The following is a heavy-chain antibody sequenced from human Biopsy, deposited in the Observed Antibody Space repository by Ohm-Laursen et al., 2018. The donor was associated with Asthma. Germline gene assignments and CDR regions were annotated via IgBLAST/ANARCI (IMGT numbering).Heavy chain of an antibody. J-gene: IGHJ6*02. CDR1: GFTFSSYG. V-gene: IGHV3-30*18. CDR2: ISYDGSNK. D-gene: IGHD3-3*01. Sequence: LSCAASGFTFSSYGMYWVRQAPGKGLEWVAVISYDGSNKYYADSVKGRFTISRDNSKNTLYLQMNSLRAEDTAVYYCAKDTEGRYDFWSGLSYNYYGMDVWGQGTTVTVSS. CDR3: AKDTEGRYDFWSGLSYNYYGMDV.